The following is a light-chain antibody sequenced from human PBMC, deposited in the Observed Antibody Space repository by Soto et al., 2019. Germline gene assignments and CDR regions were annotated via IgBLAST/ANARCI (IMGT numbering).Light chain of an antibody. J-gene: IGKJ2*01. V-gene: IGKV2-28*01. CDR2: LGS. Sequence: VVMTPSPHSLPVTAGEPASISCKSSQGLLDSEGHNYVDWYLQKPGQSPQLLIYLGSKRASGDPDRLSGSGSGTDFTLRISRVQAEDVGIYYCMQALQAPYTFGQGTQLEVK. CDR3: MQALQAPYT. CDR1: QGLLDSEGHNY.